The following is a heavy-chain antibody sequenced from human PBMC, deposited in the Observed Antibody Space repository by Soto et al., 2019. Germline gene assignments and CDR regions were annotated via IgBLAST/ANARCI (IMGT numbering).Heavy chain of an antibody. V-gene: IGHV3-30-3*01. Sequence: PGGSLRLSCAASGFTFSVSAIHWVRQAPGKGLEWVAVISSDGSHQYYAGSVRGRFTISRDNPKNTLYLQMNSLRAEDTAVYYCARPYCRSTRCYLYYYGMDVWGPGTTVTVSS. CDR2: ISSDGSHQ. J-gene: IGHJ6*02. CDR3: ARPYCRSTRCYLYYYGMDV. CDR1: GFTFSVSA. D-gene: IGHD2-2*01.